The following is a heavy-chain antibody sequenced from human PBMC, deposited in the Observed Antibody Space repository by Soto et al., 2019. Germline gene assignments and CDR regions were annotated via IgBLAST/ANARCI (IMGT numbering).Heavy chain of an antibody. V-gene: IGHV1-18*01. CDR3: ARDGRAFSIFGETMDV. J-gene: IGHJ6*02. D-gene: IGHD3-3*01. CDR2: ISAYSGDT. CDR1: GYTFTNYA. Sequence: VQLLQSGGEVRKPGASVKVSCKTSGYTFTNYAINWVRQAPGQGLQWMGWISAYSGDTKYAQRFQDRLTVTTDPSTTTAYMELRSLGSDDTAVYYCARDGRAFSIFGETMDVWGQGTTVTVSS.